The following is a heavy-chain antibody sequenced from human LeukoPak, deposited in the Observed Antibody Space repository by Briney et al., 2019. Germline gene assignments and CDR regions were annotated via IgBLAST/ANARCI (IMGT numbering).Heavy chain of an antibody. V-gene: IGHV3-23*01. CDR3: ANGDRDMHYYDSSGYYYNE. J-gene: IGHJ4*02. CDR1: GFTFSSYA. CDR2: ISGSGGST. Sequence: PGGSLRLSCAASGFTFSSYAMSWVRQAPGQGLEWVSAISGSGGSTYYADSVKGRFTISRDNSKNTLYLQMNSLRVEDTAVYYCANGDRDMHYYDSSGYYYNEWGQGTLVPVSS. D-gene: IGHD3-22*01.